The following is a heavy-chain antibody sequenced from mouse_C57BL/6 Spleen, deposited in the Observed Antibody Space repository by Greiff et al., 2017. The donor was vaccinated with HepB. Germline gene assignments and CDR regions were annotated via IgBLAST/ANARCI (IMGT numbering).Heavy chain of an antibody. CDR1: GYTFTSYW. CDR3: ARDTITASGFAY. V-gene: IGHV1-52*01. CDR2: IDPSDSET. J-gene: IGHJ3*01. Sequence: QVQLQQPGAELVRPGSSVKLSCKASGYTFTSYWMHWVKQRPIQGLEWIGNIDPSDSETHYNQKFKDKATLTVDKSPSTAYMQLSSLTSEDSAVYYCARDTITASGFAYWGQGTLVTVSA. D-gene: IGHD1-1*01.